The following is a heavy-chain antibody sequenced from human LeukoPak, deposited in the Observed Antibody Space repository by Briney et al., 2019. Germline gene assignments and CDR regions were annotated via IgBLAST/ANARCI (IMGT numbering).Heavy chain of an antibody. CDR2: ISAYNGNT. Sequence: ASVKVSCKASGYTFTSYGISWVRQAPGQGLEWMGWISAYNGNTNYAQKLQGRVTMTTDTSTSTAYMELSSLRSEDTAVYYCARAPFEVAGTGTYYYYGMDVWGQGTTVTVSS. CDR1: GYTFTSYG. J-gene: IGHJ6*02. V-gene: IGHV1-18*01. CDR3: ARAPFEVAGTGTYYYYGMDV. D-gene: IGHD6-19*01.